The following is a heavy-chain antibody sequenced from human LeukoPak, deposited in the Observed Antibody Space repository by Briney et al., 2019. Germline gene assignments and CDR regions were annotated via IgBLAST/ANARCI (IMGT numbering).Heavy chain of an antibody. D-gene: IGHD3-22*01. J-gene: IGHJ4*02. CDR2: IKPDGTEQ. V-gene: IGHV3-7*01. Sequence: PGGSLRLSCSASGITFSSYWMSWVRQAPGKGLEWVANIKPDGTEQFYVDSLRGRFIISRDNARNSLYLQMNSLRVEGTALYYCARDSNSGYHPNWGQGTLVTVSS. CDR3: ARDSNSGYHPN. CDR1: GITFSSYW.